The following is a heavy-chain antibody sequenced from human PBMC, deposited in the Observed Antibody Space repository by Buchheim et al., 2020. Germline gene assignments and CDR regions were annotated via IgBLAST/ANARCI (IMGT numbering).Heavy chain of an antibody. V-gene: IGHV3-33*01. Sequence: QVQLVESGGGVVQPGRSLRLSCAASGFTFSSYGMHWVRQAPGKGLEWVAVIWYDGSNKYYADSVKGRFTISRDNSKNTLYLQMNSLRAEDTAVYYCARDFQARGWYSCLDYWGQGTL. CDR3: ARDFQARGWYSCLDY. CDR1: GFTFSSYG. CDR2: IWYDGSNK. D-gene: IGHD6-19*01. J-gene: IGHJ4*02.